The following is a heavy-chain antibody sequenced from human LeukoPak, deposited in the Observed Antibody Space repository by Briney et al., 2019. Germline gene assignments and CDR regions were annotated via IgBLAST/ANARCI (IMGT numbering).Heavy chain of an antibody. CDR2: IYYSGST. CDR3: ARDSYYYYYMDV. Sequence: SETLSLTCTVSGGSMTSSSYYWGWIRQPPGKGLEWIGSIYYSGSTYYNPSLKSRVTISVDTSKNQFSLKLSSVTAADTAVYYCARDSYYYYYMDVWGKGATVTVSS. J-gene: IGHJ6*03. CDR1: GGSMTSSSYY. V-gene: IGHV4-39*07.